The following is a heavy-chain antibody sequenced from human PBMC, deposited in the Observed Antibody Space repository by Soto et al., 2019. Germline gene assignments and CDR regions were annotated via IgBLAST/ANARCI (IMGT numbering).Heavy chain of an antibody. D-gene: IGHD6-19*01. CDR2: VKQDGSEI. J-gene: IGHJ4*02. V-gene: IGHV3-7*05. CDR1: GFTFSTYV. Sequence: GGSLRLSCAASGFTFSTYVMSWVRQAPGKGLEWVASVKQDGSEIYYVDSVKGRFTISRGNAKNSLFLQLNSLRAEDTAMYYCARDPGISSGWYYFDYWGQGTLVTVSS. CDR3: ARDPGISSGWYYFDY.